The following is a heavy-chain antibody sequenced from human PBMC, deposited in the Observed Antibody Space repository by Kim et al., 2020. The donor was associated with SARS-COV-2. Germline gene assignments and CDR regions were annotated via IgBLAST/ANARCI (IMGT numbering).Heavy chain of an antibody. D-gene: IGHD6-13*01. CDR1: GFTFSSYA. Sequence: GGSLRLSCAASGFTFSSYAMRWVRQAPGKGLEWVSAISGSGGSTYYADSVKGRFTISRDNSKNTLYLQMNSLRAEDTAVYYCAKDTSYSSSWYGYYFDYWGQGTMVTVSS. V-gene: IGHV3-23*01. J-gene: IGHJ4*02. CDR2: ISGSGGST. CDR3: AKDTSYSSSWYGYYFDY.